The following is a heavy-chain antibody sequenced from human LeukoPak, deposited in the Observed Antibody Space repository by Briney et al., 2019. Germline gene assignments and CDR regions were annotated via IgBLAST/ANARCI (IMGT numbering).Heavy chain of an antibody. J-gene: IGHJ4*02. Sequence: PGGSLRLSCAASGFTFSRYSMNWVRQAPGKGLEWVSYISRSSSTIHYADSVKGRFTISRDNAKSSLFLQMNSLRAEDTAVYYCAGRGTGTTLAFDYWGQGTLVTVSS. D-gene: IGHD1-1*01. CDR3: AGRGTGTTLAFDY. V-gene: IGHV3-48*04. CDR2: ISRSSSTI. CDR1: GFTFSRYS.